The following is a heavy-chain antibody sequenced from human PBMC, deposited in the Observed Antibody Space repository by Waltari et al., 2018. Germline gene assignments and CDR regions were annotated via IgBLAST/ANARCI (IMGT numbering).Heavy chain of an antibody. D-gene: IGHD2-2*01. Sequence: QVQLVQSGAEVKKPGASVKGSCKASGYTFTSYYMPWVRQAAGQGLQWMGIINPSGGSTSYAQKFQGRVTMTRDTSTSTVYMELSSLRSEDTAVYYCARDPYQLLRGVFDYWGQGTLVTVSS. V-gene: IGHV1-46*01. J-gene: IGHJ4*02. CDR2: INPSGGST. CDR1: GYTFTSYY. CDR3: ARDPYQLLRGVFDY.